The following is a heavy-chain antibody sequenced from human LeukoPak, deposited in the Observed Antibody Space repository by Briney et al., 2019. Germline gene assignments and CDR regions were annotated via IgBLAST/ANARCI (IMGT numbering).Heavy chain of an antibody. D-gene: IGHD3-9*01. Sequence: SETLSLTCTVSGGSISSSTYYWGWSRQPPGKGLERIGSIYYSGSTYYNPALKSRVTIFVDTSKTQFSLKLDSVTAADTAVYYCASGYFAADYWGQGTLVTVSS. J-gene: IGHJ4*02. CDR3: ASGYFAADY. CDR1: GGSISSSTYY. V-gene: IGHV4-39*01. CDR2: IYYSGST.